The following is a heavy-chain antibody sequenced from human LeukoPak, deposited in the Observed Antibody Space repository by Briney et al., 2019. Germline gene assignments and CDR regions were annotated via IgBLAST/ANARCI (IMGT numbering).Heavy chain of an antibody. J-gene: IGHJ4*02. Sequence: SHTLSLTCTVSGPSISSYYWSWIRQPPGKGLEWIVYIYYSGSTNYNPSLKSRVTISVDTSKNQFSLKLSSVSAADTAVYYCARQLSEGIFVLWGQGTLVTVSS. D-gene: IGHD3/OR15-3a*01. V-gene: IGHV4-59*08. CDR2: IYYSGST. CDR1: GPSISSYY. CDR3: ARQLSEGIFVL.